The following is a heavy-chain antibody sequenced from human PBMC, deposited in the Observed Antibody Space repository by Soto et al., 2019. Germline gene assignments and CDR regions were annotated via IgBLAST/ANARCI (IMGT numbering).Heavy chain of an antibody. CDR1: GGTFNTYA. CDR3: TRSIGSGGVIGGFDY. D-gene: IGHD3-16*02. Sequence: QVQLVQSETEVKKPGSAVKVSCKASGGTFNTYAMNWVRQAPGQGLEWMGGIIPMFDTPRYAQKFKGRVTITVDEYTTTAYMELSSLRSDDTAVYYCTRSIGSGGVIGGFDYWGQVTLVTVSA. J-gene: IGHJ4*02. CDR2: IIPMFDTP. V-gene: IGHV1-69*01.